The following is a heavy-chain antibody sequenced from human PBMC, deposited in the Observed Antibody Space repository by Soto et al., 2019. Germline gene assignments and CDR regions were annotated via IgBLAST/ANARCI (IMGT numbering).Heavy chain of an antibody. Sequence: QVQLQESGPGLVKPSETLSLTCTVSGGSISSGNYYWSWIRQHPGRGLEWVGYIYYSGNTKYNPSLKSRLTISVDPSNNQFSLRLNSVSAADTAVYYCARSDTAMVSSYWYFDVWGRGTLVTVSS. J-gene: IGHJ2*01. CDR1: GGSISSGNYY. V-gene: IGHV4-31*03. CDR3: ARSDTAMVSSYWYFDV. CDR2: IYYSGNT. D-gene: IGHD5-18*01.